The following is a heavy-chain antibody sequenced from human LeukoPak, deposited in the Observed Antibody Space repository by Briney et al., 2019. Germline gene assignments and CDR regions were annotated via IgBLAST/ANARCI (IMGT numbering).Heavy chain of an antibody. CDR2: ISSSSSYI. V-gene: IGHV3-21*04. Sequence: GGSLRLSCAASGFTFSSYSMNWVRQAPGKGLEWVSSISSSSSYIYYADSVKGRFTISRDNAKNSLYLQMNSLRAGDTAVYYCAKAMGATLFDYWGQGTLVTVSS. CDR1: GFTFSSYS. D-gene: IGHD1-26*01. CDR3: AKAMGATLFDY. J-gene: IGHJ4*02.